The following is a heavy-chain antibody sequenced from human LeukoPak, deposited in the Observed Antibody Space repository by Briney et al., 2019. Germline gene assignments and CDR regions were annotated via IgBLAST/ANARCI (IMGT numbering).Heavy chain of an antibody. J-gene: IGHJ4*02. CDR1: GRPYNRCH. CDR3: ARVPDGIAADY. Sequence: SDTLSLTCSVWGRPYNRCHGRWPRQPPGKGLESIGYIYYSGSTNYNPSLKSRVTISVDTSKNQFSLKLSSVTAADTAVYYCARVPDGIAADYWGQGTLVTVSS. V-gene: IGHV4-59*07. CDR2: IYYSGST. D-gene: IGHD6-13*01.